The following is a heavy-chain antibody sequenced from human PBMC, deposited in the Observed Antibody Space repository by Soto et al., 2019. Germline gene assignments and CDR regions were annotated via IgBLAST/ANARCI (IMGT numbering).Heavy chain of an antibody. CDR3: AKELYTDMVTGTPGY. CDR2: IRGSGGST. CDR1: GFTFSSYA. Sequence: GGSLRLSCAASGFTFSSYARSWVRQAPGKGLEWVSAIRGSGGSTYYADSVKGRFTISGDNSKNTLYLQMNSLRAEDTAVYYCAKELYTDMVTGTPGYWGQGTLVTVSS. D-gene: IGHD5-18*01. J-gene: IGHJ4*02. V-gene: IGHV3-23*01.